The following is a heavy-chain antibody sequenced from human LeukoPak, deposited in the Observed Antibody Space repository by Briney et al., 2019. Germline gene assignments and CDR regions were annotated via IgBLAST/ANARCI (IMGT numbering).Heavy chain of an antibody. D-gene: IGHD6-13*01. V-gene: IGHV3-30*02. J-gene: IGHJ2*01. Sequence: GGSLRLSCAASGFTFSSYGMHWVRQAPGKGLEWVAFIRYDGSNKYYADSVNGRFTISRDNSKNTLYLQMNSLRAEDTAVYYCARVYYSSSYDYWYFDLWGRGTLVTVSS. CDR2: IRYDGSNK. CDR1: GFTFSSYG. CDR3: ARVYYSSSYDYWYFDL.